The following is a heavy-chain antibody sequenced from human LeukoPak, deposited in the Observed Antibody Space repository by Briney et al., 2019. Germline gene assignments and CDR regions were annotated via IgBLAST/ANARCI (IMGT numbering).Heavy chain of an antibody. CDR1: GFTFSSYS. D-gene: IGHD3-10*01. V-gene: IGHV3-21*01. J-gene: IGHJ4*02. CDR2: ISSSSSYI. CDR3: ARDYYGSGSYYLDY. Sequence: GGSLRLSCAASGFTFSSYSMNWVRQAPRKGLEWVSSISSSSSYIYYADSVKGRFTISRDNAKNSLYLQMNSLRAEDTAAYYCARDYYGSGSYYLDYWGQGTLVTVSS.